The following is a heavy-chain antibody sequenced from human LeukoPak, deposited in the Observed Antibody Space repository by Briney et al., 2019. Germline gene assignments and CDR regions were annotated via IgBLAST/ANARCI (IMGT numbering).Heavy chain of an antibody. CDR2: IHYTGST. Sequence: PSETLSLTCSDSGGPLSSSSHYWGWIRQAPGKGLEWIGSIHYTGSTYYNPSLKSRVTIFVDTSKNQFSLNLSSVTAVDTAVYYCASSRTSYYYYMDVWGKGTTVTVSS. D-gene: IGHD2-2*01. CDR1: GGPLSSSSHY. J-gene: IGHJ6*03. CDR3: ASSRTSYYYYMDV. V-gene: IGHV4-39*01.